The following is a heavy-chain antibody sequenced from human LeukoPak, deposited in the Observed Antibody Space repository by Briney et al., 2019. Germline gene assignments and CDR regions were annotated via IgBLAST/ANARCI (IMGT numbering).Heavy chain of an antibody. CDR3: AREREGTVNLFDY. J-gene: IGHJ4*02. V-gene: IGHV3-48*04. Sequence: GGSLRLSCAASGFTFSSYSMNWVRQAPGKGLEWVSYISSSSSTIYYADSVKGRFTISRDNAKNSLYLQMNSLRAEDTAVYYCAREREGTVNLFDYWGQGTLVTVSS. CDR1: GFTFSSYS. CDR2: ISSSSSTI. D-gene: IGHD4-17*01.